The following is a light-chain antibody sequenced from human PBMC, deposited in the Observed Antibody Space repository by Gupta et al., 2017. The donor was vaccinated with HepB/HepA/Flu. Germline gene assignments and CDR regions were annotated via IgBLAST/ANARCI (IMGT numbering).Light chain of an antibody. Sequence: DIVLTQSPGTLSLSPGERATLSCRASQSVNSNYLAWYQQKPGQAPRLLIYGASNRATGIPDRFSGSGSGQTSLSPSADWSLKILQYYCHQYDTLSRTFGQGTKVEIK. CDR2: GAS. CDR3: HQYDTLSRT. V-gene: IGKV3-20*01. J-gene: IGKJ1*01. CDR1: QSVNSNY.